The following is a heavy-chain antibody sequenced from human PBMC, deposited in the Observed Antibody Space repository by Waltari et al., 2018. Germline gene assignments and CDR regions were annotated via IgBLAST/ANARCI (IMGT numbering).Heavy chain of an antibody. D-gene: IGHD3-9*01. CDR2: ISGSGGST. Sequence: EVQLLESGGGLVQPGGSLRLSCAASGLPFSSYAMSWVRQAPGRGLEWVSAISGSGGSTYYADSVKGRFTISRDNSKNTLYLQMNSLRAEDTAVYYCAKALRYYDILTGYSSSYYYGMDVWGQGTTVTVSS. CDR1: GLPFSSYA. CDR3: AKALRYYDILTGYSSSYYYGMDV. V-gene: IGHV3-23*01. J-gene: IGHJ6*02.